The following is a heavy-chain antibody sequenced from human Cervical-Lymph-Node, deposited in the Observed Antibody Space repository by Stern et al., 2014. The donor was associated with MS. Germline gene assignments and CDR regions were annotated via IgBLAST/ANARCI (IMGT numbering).Heavy chain of an antibody. V-gene: IGHV1-3*04. CDR1: GYTFSAYA. Sequence: QVQLVQSGAEVKKPGPSVKVSCKASGYTFSAYAVHLVRQATGQRLAWMGAINIGNGKTAAAKKVQGRLTITKDTSASTVYMEMSSITSADTAIYYCARGRGSHYAPFDHWGQGTLVTVSS. CDR2: INIGNGKT. D-gene: IGHD1-26*01. J-gene: IGHJ4*02. CDR3: ARGRGSHYAPFDH.